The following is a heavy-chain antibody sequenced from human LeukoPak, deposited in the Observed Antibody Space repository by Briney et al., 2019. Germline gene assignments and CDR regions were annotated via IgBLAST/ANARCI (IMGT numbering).Heavy chain of an antibody. Sequence: SETLSLTCAVYGGSFSGYYWSWIRQPPGKGLEWIGSIYYSGSTYYNPSLKSRVTISVDTSKNQFSLKLSSVTAADTAVYYCARDWYSSSWGGENWFDPWGQGTLVTVSS. CDR1: GGSFSGYY. D-gene: IGHD6-13*01. V-gene: IGHV4-34*01. CDR3: ARDWYSSSWGGENWFDP. CDR2: IYYSGST. J-gene: IGHJ5*02.